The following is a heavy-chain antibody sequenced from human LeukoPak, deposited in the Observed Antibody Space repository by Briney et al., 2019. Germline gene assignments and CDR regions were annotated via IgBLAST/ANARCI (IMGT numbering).Heavy chain of an antibody. J-gene: IGHJ5*02. V-gene: IGHV3-23*01. Sequence: GGSLRLSCAASGFTFSDYYMSWIRQAPGKGLEWVSGIRDSGGSTFYADSVKGRFTISRDNSKNTLSLQMSSLRADDTALYYCARGSGINHYNWFDPWGQGTLVTVSS. CDR2: IRDSGGST. D-gene: IGHD6-13*01. CDR3: ARGSGINHYNWFDP. CDR1: GFTFSDYY.